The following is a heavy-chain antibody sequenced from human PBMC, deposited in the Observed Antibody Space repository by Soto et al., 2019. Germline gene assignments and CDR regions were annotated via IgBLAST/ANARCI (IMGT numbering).Heavy chain of an antibody. CDR3: ARDSAGCSGGGCYVDYYYGMDV. D-gene: IGHD2-15*01. J-gene: IGHJ6*02. Sequence: QVQLQESGPGLVKPSETLSLTCTVSGGSISSYYRSWIRQPAGKGLEWIGRIYTSGSTNYNPSLKSRVTMSVDTSKNQFSLKLSSVTTADTAVYYCARDSAGCSGGGCYVDYYYGMDVWGQGTTVTVSS. CDR1: GGSISSYY. CDR2: IYTSGST. V-gene: IGHV4-4*07.